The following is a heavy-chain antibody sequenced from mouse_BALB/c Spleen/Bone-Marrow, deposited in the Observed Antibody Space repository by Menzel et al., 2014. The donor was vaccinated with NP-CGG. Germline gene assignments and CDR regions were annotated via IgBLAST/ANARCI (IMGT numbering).Heavy chain of an antibody. D-gene: IGHD1-1*01. Sequence: VQLQQSGAELVKPGASVKLSCKASGYTFXGYWMHWVKQRPGQGLEWIGEINPSNGRTNYNEKFKSKATLTVDKSSSTAYMQLSSLTSEDSAVYYCARYLHYYGSSYGYFDVWGAGTTVTVSS. CDR3: ARYLHYYGSSYGYFDV. CDR1: GYTFXGYW. V-gene: IGHV1S81*02. J-gene: IGHJ1*01. CDR2: INPSNGRT.